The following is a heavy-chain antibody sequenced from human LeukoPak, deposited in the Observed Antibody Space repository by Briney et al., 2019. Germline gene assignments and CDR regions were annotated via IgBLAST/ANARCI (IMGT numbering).Heavy chain of an antibody. CDR2: ISSGGNDK. V-gene: IGHV3-30*03. Sequence: GGSLRLSCATSGVTFSSYGMHWVRQAPGKGLEWVALISSGGNDKLYGDSVKGRFTISRDDSKSTLYLQMNSLRAEDTAVYYCTTKVIRGNSGDDYDDWGQGTLVTVSS. D-gene: IGHD5-12*01. J-gene: IGHJ4*02. CDR3: TTKVIRGNSGDDYDD. CDR1: GVTFSSYG.